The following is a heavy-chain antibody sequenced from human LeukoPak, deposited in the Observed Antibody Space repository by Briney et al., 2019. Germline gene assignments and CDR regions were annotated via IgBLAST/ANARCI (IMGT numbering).Heavy chain of an antibody. J-gene: IGHJ6*02. V-gene: IGHV4-30-2*01. CDR2: IYHSGST. D-gene: IGHD3-16*01. CDR3: ARMITFGGVTGYYYYYGMDV. Sequence: PSQTLSLTCAVSGGSISSGGYSWSWIRQAPGKGLEWIGYIYHSGSTYYNPSLKSRVTISVDRSKNQFSLKLSSVTAADTAVYYCARMITFGGVTGYYYYYGMDVWGQGTTVTVSS. CDR1: GGSISSGGYS.